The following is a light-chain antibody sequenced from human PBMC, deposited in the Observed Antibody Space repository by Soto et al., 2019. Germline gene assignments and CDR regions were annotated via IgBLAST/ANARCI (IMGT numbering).Light chain of an antibody. CDR2: STN. CDR3: VLYMGSGISM. CDR1: SGSVSTSYY. J-gene: IGLJ3*02. Sequence: QAVVTQEPSFSVSPGGTVTLTCGLSSGSVSTSYYPSWYQQTPGQAPRTLIYSTNTRSSGVPDRFSGSILGNKAALTITWAQADDESDYYCVLYMGSGISMFGGGTQLPS. V-gene: IGLV8-61*01.